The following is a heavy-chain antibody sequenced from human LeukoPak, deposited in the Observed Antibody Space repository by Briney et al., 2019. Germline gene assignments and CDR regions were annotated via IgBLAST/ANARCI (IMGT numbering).Heavy chain of an antibody. V-gene: IGHV3-48*02. D-gene: IGHD5-12*01. CDR3: ARGGDSGYDWIDY. CDR1: GFTFSSYS. Sequence: GGTLRLSCAASGFTFSSYSMNWVRQAPGKGLEWVSYISSSSSTIYYADSVKGRFTISTDNAKNSLYLQMNSLRDEDTAVYYCARGGDSGYDWIDYWGQGALVTVSS. CDR2: ISSSSSTI. J-gene: IGHJ4*02.